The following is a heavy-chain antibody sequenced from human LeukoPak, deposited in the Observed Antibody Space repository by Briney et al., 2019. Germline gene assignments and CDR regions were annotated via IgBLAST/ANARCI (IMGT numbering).Heavy chain of an antibody. CDR3: ARIGQWLVRFFDY. D-gene: IGHD6-19*01. V-gene: IGHV4-34*01. CDR2: INHSGST. Sequence: PSETLSLTCAVYGGSFGGYYWSWIRQPPGKGLEWIGEINHSGSTNYNPSLKSRVTISVDTSKNQFSLKLSSVTAADTAVYYCARIGQWLVRFFDYWGQGTLVTVSS. CDR1: GGSFGGYY. J-gene: IGHJ4*02.